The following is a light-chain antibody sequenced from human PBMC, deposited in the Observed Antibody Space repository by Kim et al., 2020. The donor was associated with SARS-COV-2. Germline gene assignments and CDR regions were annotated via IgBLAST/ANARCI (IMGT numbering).Light chain of an antibody. CDR2: GTS. J-gene: IGKJ1*01. CDR3: QQLKSFPPT. Sequence: IQLAQSPSSLSASVGDRVTITCRASQGIGTSLAWYRQRPGKAPQLLMEGTSTLESGVPSGFTGSGSGTDFILTISSLQPEDFATYYCQQLKSFPPTFGQGTKVDIK. CDR1: QGIGTS. V-gene: IGKV1-9*01.